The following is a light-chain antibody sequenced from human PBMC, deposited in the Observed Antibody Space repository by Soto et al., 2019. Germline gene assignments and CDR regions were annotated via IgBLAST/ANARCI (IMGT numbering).Light chain of an antibody. V-gene: IGKV3-20*01. J-gene: IGKJ5*01. CDR3: HQYGGSPGIT. CDR2: GVS. CDR1: QSVSSSY. Sequence: EIVLTQSPGTLSLSPRERATLSCRASQSVSSSYLAWYQQKPGQAPRLLIYGVSSRATGIPDRFSGGGSGTDFTLTISRLEPEDFAVYYCHQYGGSPGITFGQGTRLEIK.